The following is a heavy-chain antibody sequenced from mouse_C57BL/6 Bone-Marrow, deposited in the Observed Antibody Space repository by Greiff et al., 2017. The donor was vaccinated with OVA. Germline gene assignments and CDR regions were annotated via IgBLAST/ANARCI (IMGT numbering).Heavy chain of an antibody. V-gene: IGHV1-22*01. CDR1: GYTFTDYN. CDR2: INPNNGGT. J-gene: IGHJ2*01. D-gene: IGHD1-1*01. Sequence: VQLQQSGPELVKPGASVKMSCKASGYTFTDYNMHWVKQSHGKSLEWIGYINPNNGGTSYNQKFKGKATLTVNKSSSTAYMELRSLTSEDSAVYYCARESYYYGSKGYWGQGTTLTVSS. CDR3: ARESYYYGSKGY.